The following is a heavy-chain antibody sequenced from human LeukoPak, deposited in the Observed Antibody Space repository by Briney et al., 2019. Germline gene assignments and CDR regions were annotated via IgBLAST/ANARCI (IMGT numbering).Heavy chain of an antibody. D-gene: IGHD6-19*01. J-gene: IGHJ4*02. CDR2: INDSGGST. Sequence: GGSLRLSCAASGFTFSNYAMSWVRQAPGKGLEWVSAINDSGGSTYYADSVKGRFTISRDNSKNTLYLQMNSLRAEDTAVYYCAKPAISSRGWYYDYWGQGTLVTVSS. V-gene: IGHV3-23*01. CDR1: GFTFSNYA. CDR3: AKPAISSRGWYYDY.